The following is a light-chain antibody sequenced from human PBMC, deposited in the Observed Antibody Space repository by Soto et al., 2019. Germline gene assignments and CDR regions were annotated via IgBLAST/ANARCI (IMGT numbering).Light chain of an antibody. CDR3: AAWDDSLNGRV. V-gene: IGLV1-44*01. Sequence: QSVLTQPPSASGTPGQRVTISCSVSSSNIGSNTVNWYQQLPGTAPKLLIYSNNQRPSGVPDRFSGSKSGTSASLAISGLQSEDEADYYCAAWDDSLNGRVFGGGTKVTVL. J-gene: IGLJ2*01. CDR1: SSNIGSNT. CDR2: SNN.